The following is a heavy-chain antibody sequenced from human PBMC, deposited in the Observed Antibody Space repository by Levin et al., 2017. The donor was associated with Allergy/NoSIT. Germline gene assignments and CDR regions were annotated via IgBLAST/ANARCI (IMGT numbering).Heavy chain of an antibody. CDR2: ISDSGGDT. V-gene: IGHV3-23*01. CDR1: GFTFSSYA. Sequence: GGSLRLSCAASGFTFSSYAMSWVRQSPGKGLQWVSAISDSGGDTYYADSVKGRFTISRDNSKNTLFLQMNSLRGEDTAVYYCAKYVGANSRFRGYYWGQGTLVTVSS. J-gene: IGHJ4*02. D-gene: IGHD3-10*01. CDR3: AKYVGANSRFRGYY.